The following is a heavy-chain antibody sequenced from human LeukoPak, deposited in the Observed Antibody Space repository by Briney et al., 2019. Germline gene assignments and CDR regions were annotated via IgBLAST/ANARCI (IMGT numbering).Heavy chain of an antibody. Sequence: GGSLRLSCAASGFTFSSYAMSWVRQAPGKGLEWVSAISGSGGSTYYADSVKGRFTISRDNSKNTLYLQMNSLRAEDTAVYYCAKGFYYDFWSGYYIDYWGQGTLVTVSS. CDR3: AKGFYYDFWSGYYIDY. CDR1: GFTFSSYA. J-gene: IGHJ4*02. V-gene: IGHV3-23*01. CDR2: ISGSGGST. D-gene: IGHD3-3*01.